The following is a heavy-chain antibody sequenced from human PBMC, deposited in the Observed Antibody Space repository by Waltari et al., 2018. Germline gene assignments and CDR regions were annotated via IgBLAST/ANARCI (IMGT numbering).Heavy chain of an antibody. CDR1: GYSFTSYW. CDR3: AREGITMFTGTFDL. CDR2: IYTSGST. V-gene: IGHV4-4*07. J-gene: IGHJ2*01. D-gene: IGHD3-10*02. Sequence: VQLVQSGAEVKKPGESLKISCTGSGYSFTSYWIGWIRQPAGKGLAWIGGIYTSGSTNYNPSLKSRVTISVDTSKNQFSLKLSSVTAADTAVYYCAREGITMFTGTFDLWGRGTLVTVSS.